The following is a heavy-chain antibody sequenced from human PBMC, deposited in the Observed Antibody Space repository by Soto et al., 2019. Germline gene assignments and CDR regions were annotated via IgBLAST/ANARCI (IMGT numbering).Heavy chain of an antibody. V-gene: IGHV3-21*01. CDR2: ISSSSSYI. D-gene: IGHD4-17*01. CDR3: ARDRGYAYGDPEGDY. CDR1: GFTFSSYS. J-gene: IGHJ4*02. Sequence: EVQLVESGGGLVKPGGSLRLSCAASGFTFSSYSMNWVRQAPGKGLEWVSSISSSSSYIYYADSVKGRFTISRDNAKNSLYLQMNSLRAEDKAVYYCARDRGYAYGDPEGDYWGQGTLVTVSS.